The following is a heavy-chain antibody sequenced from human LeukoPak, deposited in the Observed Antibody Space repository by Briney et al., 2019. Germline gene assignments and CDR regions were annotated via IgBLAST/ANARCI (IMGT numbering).Heavy chain of an antibody. D-gene: IGHD3-10*01. J-gene: IGHJ4*02. CDR3: ARRTDHDPYYYGSGSYFPGYFDY. V-gene: IGHV4-34*01. CDR1: GGSFSGYY. Sequence: SETLSLTCAVSGGSFSGYYWSWIRQPPGKGLEWIGEINHSGSTNYNPSLKSRVTISVDTSKNQFSLKLSSVTAADTAVYYCARRTDHDPYYYGSGSYFPGYFDYWGQGTLVTVSS. CDR2: INHSGST.